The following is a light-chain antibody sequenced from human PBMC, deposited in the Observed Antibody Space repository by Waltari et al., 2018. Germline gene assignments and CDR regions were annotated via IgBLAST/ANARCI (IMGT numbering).Light chain of an antibody. Sequence: SYELTQPPSVSVSPGQTASITCSGDKLGDKYAYWYQQKPGQSPVLVIYQDSTRPSVSPGRCAGSNSGSPATLTLSGTQAMDEGDYYCQAWNTSTGVFGGGTKLTVL. V-gene: IGLV3-1*01. J-gene: IGLJ2*01. CDR1: KLGDKY. CDR2: QDS. CDR3: QAWNTSTGV.